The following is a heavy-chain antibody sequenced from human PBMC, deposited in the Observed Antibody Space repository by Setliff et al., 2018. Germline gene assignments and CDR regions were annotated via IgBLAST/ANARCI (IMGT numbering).Heavy chain of an antibody. V-gene: IGHV1-46*03. Sequence: GASVKVSCKPSGFTFTTFYIHWVRQAPGQGLEWMGIINPSGGLTRYAQKFQGRVTMTRDTSTSTVYMEVISLRSEDTAVYFCARDRFYNSWSGTSITAPHDAFDIWGQGTMVTVSS. CDR1: GFTFTTFY. CDR3: ARDRFYNSWSGTSITAPHDAFDI. J-gene: IGHJ3*02. D-gene: IGHD3-3*01. CDR2: INPSGGLT.